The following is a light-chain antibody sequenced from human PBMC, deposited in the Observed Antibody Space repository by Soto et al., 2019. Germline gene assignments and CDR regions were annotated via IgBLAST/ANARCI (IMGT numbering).Light chain of an antibody. Sequence: DMVLTQSPGTLSLSPGETATLSCRASQTVRSSFLSWYQQKPGQAPRLLIYAASSRTTGIPDRFSGSGSGTDFTLTISRLEPGDFAVYYCHQYGSSRNTFGQGTELEIK. CDR1: QTVRSSF. J-gene: IGKJ2*01. V-gene: IGKV3-20*01. CDR3: HQYGSSRNT. CDR2: AAS.